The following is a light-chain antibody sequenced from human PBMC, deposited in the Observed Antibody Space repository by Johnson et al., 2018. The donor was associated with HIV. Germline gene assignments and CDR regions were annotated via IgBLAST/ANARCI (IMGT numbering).Light chain of an antibody. V-gene: IGLV1-51*01. CDR1: TSNIGSNY. J-gene: IGLJ1*01. CDR3: GTWDGTLSGYV. CDR2: DTN. Sequence: QSVLTQPPSVSAAPGQKINISCSGSTSNIGSNYVSWYQQLPGTAPKLLIYDTNKRPSGIPDRFSGSKSGTSATLGITGLQAGDEADYYCGTWDGTLSGYVFGTGTKVTVL.